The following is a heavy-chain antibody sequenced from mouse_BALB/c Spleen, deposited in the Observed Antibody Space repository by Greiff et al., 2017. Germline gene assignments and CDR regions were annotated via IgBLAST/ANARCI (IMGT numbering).Heavy chain of an antibody. V-gene: IGHV14-3*02. J-gene: IGHJ3*01. CDR2: IDPANGNT. Sequence: EVKLQESGAELVKPGASVKLSCTASGFNIKDTYMHWVKQRPEQGLEWIGRIDPANGNTKYDPKFQGKATITADTSSNTAYLQLSSLTSEDTAVYYCARKDYGFAYWGEGTLVTVSA. CDR1: GFNIKDTY. CDR3: ARKDYGFAY. D-gene: IGHD1-2*01.